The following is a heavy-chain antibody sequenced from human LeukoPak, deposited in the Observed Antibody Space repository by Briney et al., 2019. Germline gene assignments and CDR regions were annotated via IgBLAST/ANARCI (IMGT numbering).Heavy chain of an antibody. D-gene: IGHD3-22*01. CDR2: INAGNGNT. Sequence: GASVKVSCKASGYTLTSYAMHWVRQAPGQRLEWMGWINAGNGNTKYSQEFQGRVTITRDTSASTAYMELSSLRSEDMAVYYCARDSYYYDSSGYYNWFDPWGQGTLVTVSS. J-gene: IGHJ5*02. CDR3: ARDSYYYDSSGYYNWFDP. CDR1: GYTLTSYA. V-gene: IGHV1-3*03.